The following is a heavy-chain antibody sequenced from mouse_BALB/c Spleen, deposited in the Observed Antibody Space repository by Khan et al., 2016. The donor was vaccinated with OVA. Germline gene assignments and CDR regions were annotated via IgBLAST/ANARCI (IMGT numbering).Heavy chain of an antibody. D-gene: IGHD2-1*01. J-gene: IGHJ3*01. CDR1: GFSFSDYY. Sequence: EVELVESGGGLVKPGGSLKLSCGASGFSFSDYYMYWVRQTPEKRLEWVATISDGGSYTYYKDSVKGRFTISRDDAKNNLYLQMSSLKSEDTAMYYCARGHYGNPFAYWGQGTLVTGSA. V-gene: IGHV5-4*02. CDR2: ISDGGSYT. CDR3: ARGHYGNPFAY.